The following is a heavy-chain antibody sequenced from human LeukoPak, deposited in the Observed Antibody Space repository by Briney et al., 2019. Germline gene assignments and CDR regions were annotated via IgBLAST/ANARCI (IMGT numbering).Heavy chain of an antibody. CDR3: ARAVDYYGSGEI. Sequence: GGSLRLSCAASGFTVSSNYMSWVRQAPGKGLEWVSVIYSGGSTYYADSVKGRFTISRDNSKNTLYLQMNSLRAEDTAVYYCARAVDYYGSGEIWGQGTLVIVSS. J-gene: IGHJ4*02. D-gene: IGHD3-10*01. CDR1: GFTVSSNY. CDR2: IYSGGST. V-gene: IGHV3-53*01.